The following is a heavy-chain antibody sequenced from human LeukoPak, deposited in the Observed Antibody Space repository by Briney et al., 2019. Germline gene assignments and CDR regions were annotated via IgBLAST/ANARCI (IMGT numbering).Heavy chain of an antibody. Sequence: SGGSLILSCAASGFTFDDYAMHWVRQAPGKGLEWVSGISWNSGSIGYADSVKGRFTISRDNAKNSLYLQMNSLRAEDMALYYCARGGYSYGRSKFDYWGQGTLVTVSS. CDR1: GFTFDDYA. V-gene: IGHV3-9*03. CDR2: ISWNSGSI. CDR3: ARGGYSYGRSKFDY. D-gene: IGHD5-18*01. J-gene: IGHJ4*02.